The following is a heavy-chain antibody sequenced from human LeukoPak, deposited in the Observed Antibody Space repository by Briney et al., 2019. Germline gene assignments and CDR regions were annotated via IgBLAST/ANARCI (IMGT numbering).Heavy chain of an antibody. Sequence: GGSLRLSCAASGFTFSNAWMNWVRQAPGKGLEWVGRIKSKTDGGTTDYAAPVKGRFTISRDDSKNTLYLQMSSLRAEDTAVYYCAREAEPTYYFDSSGYPGYAFDIWGQGTLVTVSS. CDR2: IKSKTDGGTT. D-gene: IGHD3-22*01. CDR1: GFTFSNAW. CDR3: AREAEPTYYFDSSGYPGYAFDI. V-gene: IGHV3-15*07. J-gene: IGHJ3*02.